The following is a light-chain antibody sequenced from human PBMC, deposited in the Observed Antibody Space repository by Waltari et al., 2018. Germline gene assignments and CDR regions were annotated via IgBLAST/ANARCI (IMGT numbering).Light chain of an antibody. V-gene: IGLV2-14*01. CDR1: SSYVGAHNS. J-gene: IGLJ1*01. CDR3: CSYTSNSFSYV. CDR2: EVS. Sequence: QSALTQPASVSGSPGQSIAISFTGTSSYVGAHNSVSWYQPHPGKAPKLMIYEVSNRPSGVSNRFSCSKSGNTASLTISGLQAEDEADYYCCSYTSNSFSYVFGTGTKVTVL.